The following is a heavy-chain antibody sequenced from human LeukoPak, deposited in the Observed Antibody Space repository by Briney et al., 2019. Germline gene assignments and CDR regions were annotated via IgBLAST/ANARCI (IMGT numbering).Heavy chain of an antibody. Sequence: PGGSLRLSCAASGVTFSSYAMHWVRQAPGKGLGWVAVISYDGSNKYYADSVKGRFTISRDNSKNTLYLQMNSLRAEDTAVYYCARDGTTQNLWWGAGYYMDVWGKGTTVTVSS. J-gene: IGHJ6*03. CDR2: ISYDGSNK. D-gene: IGHD2-21*01. CDR3: ARDGTTQNLWWGAGYYMDV. CDR1: GVTFSSYA. V-gene: IGHV3-30*04.